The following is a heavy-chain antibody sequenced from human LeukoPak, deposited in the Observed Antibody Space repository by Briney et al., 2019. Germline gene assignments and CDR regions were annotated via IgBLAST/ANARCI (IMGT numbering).Heavy chain of an antibody. Sequence: TGGSLRLSCAASGFTFSTYAMSWVRQAPGKGLEWVSAVSGSGGSTYYADSVKGRSTISRDNSKNTLYLQMNSLRAEDTAVYYCARSRAFNSGAFDPWGQGSLVTVSS. CDR3: ARSRAFNSGAFDP. CDR2: VSGSGGST. J-gene: IGHJ5*02. D-gene: IGHD1-26*01. CDR1: GFTFSTYA. V-gene: IGHV3-23*01.